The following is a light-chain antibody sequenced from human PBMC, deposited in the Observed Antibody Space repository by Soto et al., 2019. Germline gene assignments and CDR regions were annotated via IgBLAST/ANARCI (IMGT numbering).Light chain of an antibody. CDR1: SNNVGGYNY. CDR2: DVT. J-gene: IGLJ2*01. Sequence: QSVLTQPRSVSGPPGQSVTISCTGASNNVGGYNYVSWYQHHPGKVPQLIIYDVTKRPSGVPDRFSGSKSGNTASLTISGLQVEDEADYYCCSYAGTYTWIFGGGTKLTVL. V-gene: IGLV2-11*01. CDR3: CSYAGTYTWI.